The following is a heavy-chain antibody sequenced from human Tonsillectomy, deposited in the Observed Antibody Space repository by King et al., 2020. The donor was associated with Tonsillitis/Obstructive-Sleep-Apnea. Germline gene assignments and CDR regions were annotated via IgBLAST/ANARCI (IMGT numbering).Heavy chain of an antibody. J-gene: IGHJ3*01. CDR2: IIPILAIS. CDR3: ASGHVYFCSRKFYLHDVFDL. D-gene: IGHD3-10*01. Sequence: VQLVESGAEVKKPGSSVKVSCKASGGTFSSYAISWVRQAPGQGLEWMGRIIPILAISNYAQKFQGRVTISADKSTSTDYMELSSLRSEDTAVYYCASGHVYFCSRKFYLHDVFDLGGEEPIVT. V-gene: IGHV1-69*09. CDR1: GGTFSSYA.